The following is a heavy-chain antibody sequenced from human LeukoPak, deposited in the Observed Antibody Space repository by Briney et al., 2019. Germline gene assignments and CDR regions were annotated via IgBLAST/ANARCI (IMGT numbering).Heavy chain of an antibody. CDR3: ARVRGILTGKQAFDI. CDR2: IYYSGST. J-gene: IGHJ3*02. Sequence: SETLSLTCAVYGGSFSNYYWSWIRQPPGKGLEWIGYIYYSGSTNYNPSLKSRVTISVDTSKNQFPLKLSSVTAADTAVYYCARVRGILTGKQAFDIWGQGTMVTVSS. V-gene: IGHV4-59*01. CDR1: GGSFSNYY. D-gene: IGHD3-9*01.